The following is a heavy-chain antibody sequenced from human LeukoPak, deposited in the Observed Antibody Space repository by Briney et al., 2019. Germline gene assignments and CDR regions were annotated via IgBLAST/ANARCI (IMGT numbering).Heavy chain of an antibody. J-gene: IGHJ6*02. Sequence: GGPLNLPWEAPGLPFIGLGLPWVGQAPGKGREGLAIFGIDGSNKYYADSVEGRFTISRDNSKNTLYLQMNSLRAEDTAVYYCARDGRYCSSSCYDRNYYYGMDVWGQGTTVTVFS. CDR3: ARDGRYCSSSCYDRNYYYGMDV. V-gene: IGHV3-33*01. CDR2: FGIDGSNK. D-gene: IGHD2-2*01. CDR1: GLPFIGLG.